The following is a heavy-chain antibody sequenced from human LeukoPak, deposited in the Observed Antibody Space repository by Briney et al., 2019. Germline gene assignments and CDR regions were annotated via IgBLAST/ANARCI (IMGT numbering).Heavy chain of an antibody. Sequence: PGGSLRLSCAASGFTISSYWMIWVRQAPGKGLEWVANVKQDGSDKYYVDSVKGRFTISRDNAKNSLYLQMNSLRAEDTAVYYCARGYGDYANWFDPWGQGTLVTVSS. J-gene: IGHJ5*02. D-gene: IGHD4-17*01. CDR1: GFTISSYW. CDR3: ARGYGDYANWFDP. V-gene: IGHV3-7*04. CDR2: VKQDGSDK.